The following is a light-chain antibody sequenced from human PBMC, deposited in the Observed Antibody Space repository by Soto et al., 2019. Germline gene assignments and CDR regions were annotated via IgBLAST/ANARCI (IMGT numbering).Light chain of an antibody. CDR2: RNN. Sequence: QSVLTQPPSASGTPGQRVTISCSGSSSNIGSNYVYWYQQLPGTAPKLLIYRNNQRPSGVPDRFSGSKSGTSASLAISGLRSEYEADYYCAAWDDSLSVLYVFGTGTKLTV. J-gene: IGLJ1*01. V-gene: IGLV1-47*01. CDR3: AAWDDSLSVLYV. CDR1: SSNIGSNY.